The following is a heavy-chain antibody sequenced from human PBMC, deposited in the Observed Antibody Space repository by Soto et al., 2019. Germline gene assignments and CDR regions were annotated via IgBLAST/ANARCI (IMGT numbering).Heavy chain of an antibody. V-gene: IGHV6-1*01. J-gene: IGHJ4*02. CDR3: ARGVAGTGFDL. Sequence: LSLTCAISGDSVSSNTAAWNWIRSSPSRGLEWLGRTYYRSNWRHDYAVSVKSRITVNPDTSKNHFSLQLNSVTPDDTAVYYCARGVAGTGFDLWGQGTLVTVSS. D-gene: IGHD6-19*01. CDR1: GDSVSSNTAA. CDR2: TYYRSNWRH.